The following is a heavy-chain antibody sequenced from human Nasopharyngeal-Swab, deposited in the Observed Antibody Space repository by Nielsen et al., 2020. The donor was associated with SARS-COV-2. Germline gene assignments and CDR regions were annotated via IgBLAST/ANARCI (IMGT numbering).Heavy chain of an antibody. D-gene: IGHD3-10*01. CDR2: ISYDGSNK. V-gene: IGHV3-30*03. J-gene: IGHJ6*02. CDR1: GFTFSSYG. CDR3: ARDRQPQGWAMVRGAGQYRDYYYHGMDV. Sequence: GESLKISCAASGFTFSSYGMHWVRQAPGKGLEWVAVISYDGSNKYYADSVKGRFTISRDNSKNTLYLQMNSLRAEDTAVYYCARDRQPQGWAMVRGAGQYRDYYYHGMDVWGQGTTVTVSS.